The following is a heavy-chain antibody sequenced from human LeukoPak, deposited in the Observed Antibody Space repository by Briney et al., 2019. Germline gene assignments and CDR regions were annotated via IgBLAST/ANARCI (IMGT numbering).Heavy chain of an antibody. CDR3: ARRYCSGGSCYSERGAFDI. CDR2: IYYSGTS. D-gene: IGHD2-15*01. V-gene: IGHV4-39*07. CDR1: GGSFSSSTYY. J-gene: IGHJ3*02. Sequence: SETLSLTCSVSGGSFSSSTYYWGWIRQPPGKGLEWIGAIYYSGTSYYNPSLKSRVTISVDTSKNQFSLKLSSVTAADTAVYYCARRYCSGGSCYSERGAFDIWGQGTMVTVSS.